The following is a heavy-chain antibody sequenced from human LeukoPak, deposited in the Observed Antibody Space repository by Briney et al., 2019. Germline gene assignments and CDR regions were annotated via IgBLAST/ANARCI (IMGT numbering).Heavy chain of an antibody. CDR2: IYHSGST. D-gene: IGHD3-10*01. V-gene: IGHV4-30-2*01. CDR3: ARGLLGFGEVAYYFDY. CDR1: GGSISSGGYS. Sequence: SQTLSLTCAVSGGSISSGGYSWSWIRQPPGKGLEWIGYIYHSGSTYYNPSLKSRVTISVDRSKNQFSLKLSSVTAADTAVYYCARGLLGFGEVAYYFDYWGQGTLVTVSS. J-gene: IGHJ4*02.